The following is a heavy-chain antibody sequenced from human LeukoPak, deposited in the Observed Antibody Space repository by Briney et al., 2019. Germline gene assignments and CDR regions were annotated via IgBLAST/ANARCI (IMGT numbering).Heavy chain of an antibody. Sequence: PSETLSLTCAVYGGSFSGYDWSWIRQPPGKGLEWIGEINHSGSTNYNRSLKRRVTISVDPSKHQFSLQLSSVTAADTAVYYCARVRRLRWLHPIDYWGQGTLVTVSS. CDR1: GGSFSGYD. D-gene: IGHD4-17*01. CDR2: INHSGST. J-gene: IGHJ4*02. CDR3: ARVRRLRWLHPIDY. V-gene: IGHV4-34*01.